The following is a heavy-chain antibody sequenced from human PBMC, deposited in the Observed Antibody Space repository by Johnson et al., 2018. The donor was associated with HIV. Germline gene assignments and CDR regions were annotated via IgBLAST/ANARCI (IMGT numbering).Heavy chain of an antibody. V-gene: IGHV3-30*02. CDR3: ARDSPRIVGVPDAFDI. CDR2: IQYDGSNK. J-gene: IGHJ3*02. CDR1: GFSFSSYG. D-gene: IGHD1-26*01. Sequence: QVQLVESGGGVVQPGGSLRFSCAASGFSFSSYGMHWVRQAPGKGLVWVAFIQYDGSNKYYADSVMGRFTISRDNSKNTLYLQMNSLRAEDTAVYYCARDSPRIVGVPDAFDIWGQGTMVTVSS.